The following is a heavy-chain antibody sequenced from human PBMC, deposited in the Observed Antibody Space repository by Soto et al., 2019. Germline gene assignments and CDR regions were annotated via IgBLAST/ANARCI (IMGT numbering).Heavy chain of an antibody. CDR1: GYTLTELS. D-gene: IGHD3-3*01. V-gene: IGHV1-24*01. CDR2: FDPEDGET. Sequence: ASVKVSCKVSGYTLTELSMHWVRQAPGKGLEWMGGFDPEDGETIYAQKFQGRVTMTEDTSTDTAYMELSSLRSEDTAVYYCATGPRLLRFLEWLYIWGQGTLVTVSS. CDR3: ATGPRLLRFLEWLYI. J-gene: IGHJ4*02.